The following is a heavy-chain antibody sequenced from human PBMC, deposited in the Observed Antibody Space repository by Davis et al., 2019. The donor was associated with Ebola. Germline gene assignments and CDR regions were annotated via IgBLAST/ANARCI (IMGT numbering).Heavy chain of an antibody. D-gene: IGHD4-17*01. CDR1: GFTLSAYY. J-gene: IGHJ6*02. CDR2: ISYDGSNK. CDR3: ASSTVAGPWGYGMDV. Sequence: PGGSLRLSCAASGFTLSAYYMTWVRQAPGKGLEWVAVISYDGSNKYYADSVKGRFTISRDNSKNTLYLQMNSLRAEDTAVYHCASSTVAGPWGYGMDVWGQGTTVTVSS. V-gene: IGHV3-30*03.